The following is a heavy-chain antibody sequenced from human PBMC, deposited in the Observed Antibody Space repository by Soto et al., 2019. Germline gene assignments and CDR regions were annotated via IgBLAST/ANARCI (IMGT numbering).Heavy chain of an antibody. CDR2: ISGDASST. CDR3: TRGGTRTTYWGLFDS. D-gene: IGHD7-27*01. CDR1: GFTFSDNG. V-gene: IGHV3-74*01. Sequence: EVKVVESGGGLVQPGGSLRLSCAASGFTFSDNGMHWVRQPPWKGPVWVSRISGDASSTSYADSVKGRFTIYRDSAKNTVYLQIDSLRVEDTAVYYCTRGGTRTTYWGLFDSWGQGTLVTMSS. J-gene: IGHJ4*02.